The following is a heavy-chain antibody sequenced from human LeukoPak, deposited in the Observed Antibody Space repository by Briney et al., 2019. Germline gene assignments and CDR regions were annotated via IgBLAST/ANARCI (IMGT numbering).Heavy chain of an antibody. Sequence: SETLSLTCAVYGGSFSGYYWSWIRQPPGKGLEWIGEINHSGGTNYNPSLKSRVTISVDTSKNQFSLKLSSVTAADTAVYYCARADGASRLYSSATRYFQHWGQGTLVTVSS. CDR3: ARADGASRLYSSATRYFQH. J-gene: IGHJ1*01. CDR2: INHSGGT. V-gene: IGHV4-34*01. CDR1: GGSFSGYY. D-gene: IGHD6-25*01.